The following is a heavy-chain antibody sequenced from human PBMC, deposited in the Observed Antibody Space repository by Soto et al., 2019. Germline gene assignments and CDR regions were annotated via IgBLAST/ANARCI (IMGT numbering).Heavy chain of an antibody. J-gene: IGHJ5*02. CDR2: ISYDGTDK. V-gene: IGHV3-30*18. CDR3: AKDGGDYYDSSGSHP. Sequence: PGGSLRLSCASSGFAFSGFGMHWVRQAPGKGLEWLAVISYDGTDKKYADSVKGRFTISRDKSKSMLYLQMNSLRPEDTAVYYCAKDGGDYYDSSGSHPWGQGSLVTVSS. CDR1: GFAFSGFG. D-gene: IGHD3-22*01.